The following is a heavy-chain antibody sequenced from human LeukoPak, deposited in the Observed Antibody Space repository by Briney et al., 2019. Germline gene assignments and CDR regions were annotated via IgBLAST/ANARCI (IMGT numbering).Heavy chain of an antibody. V-gene: IGHV3-30*04. CDR1: GFTFSSYA. D-gene: IGHD1-26*01. J-gene: IGHJ4*02. CDR2: ISYDGSNK. CDR3: ARDKIVGPTTLDY. Sequence: GGSLRLSCAASGFTFSSYAMHWVRQAPGKGLEWVAVISYDGSNKYYADSVKGRFTISRDNSKNTLYLQMNSLRAEDTAVYYCARDKIVGPTTLDYWGQGTLVTVSS.